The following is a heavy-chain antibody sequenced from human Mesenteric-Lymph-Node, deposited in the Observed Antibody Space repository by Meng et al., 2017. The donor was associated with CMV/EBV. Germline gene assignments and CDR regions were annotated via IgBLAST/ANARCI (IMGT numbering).Heavy chain of an antibody. J-gene: IGHJ4*02. CDR2: ISYDGSNK. CDR3: ARGVEEYSTSSGAGY. CDR1: RFTFNTYW. D-gene: IGHD6-6*01. V-gene: IGHV3-30-3*01. Sequence: GESLKISCAASRFTFNTYWMSWVRQAPGKGLEWVAVISYDGSNKYFGDSVKGRFTISRDNSKSTLYLQMNSLRAEDTAVYYCARGVEEYSTSSGAGYWGQGTPVTVSS.